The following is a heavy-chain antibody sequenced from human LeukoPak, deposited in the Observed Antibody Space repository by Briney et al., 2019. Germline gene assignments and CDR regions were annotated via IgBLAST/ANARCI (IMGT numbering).Heavy chain of an antibody. CDR1: GGSFSGYY. CDR3: ARGPSIAAAGHFDY. J-gene: IGHJ4*02. Sequence: SETLTLTCAVYGGSFSGYYWSWIRQPPGKGLEWIGEINHSGSTNYNPSLKSRVTISVDTSKNQFSLKLSSVTAADTAVYYCARGPSIAAAGHFDYWGQGTLVTVSS. D-gene: IGHD6-13*01. V-gene: IGHV4-34*01. CDR2: INHSGST.